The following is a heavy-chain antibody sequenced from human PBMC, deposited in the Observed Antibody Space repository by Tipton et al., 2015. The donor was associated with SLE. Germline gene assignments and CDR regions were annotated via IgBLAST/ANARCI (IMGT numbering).Heavy chain of an antibody. CDR2: INHSGST. CDR1: SGSLSGYY. CDR3: SFYPYLWGSIDY. J-gene: IGHJ4*02. Sequence: TLSLTCAVYSGSLSGYYWSWIRQPPGKGLEWIGEINHSGSTNYNPSLKSRVTISVDTSKNQFSLKLSSVTAADTAVYYCSFYPYLWGSIDYWGQGTLVTVSS. V-gene: IGHV4-34*01. D-gene: IGHD3-16*01.